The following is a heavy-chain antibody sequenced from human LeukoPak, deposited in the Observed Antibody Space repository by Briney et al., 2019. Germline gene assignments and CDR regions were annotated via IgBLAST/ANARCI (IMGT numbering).Heavy chain of an antibody. V-gene: IGHV5-51*01. D-gene: IGHD3-22*01. CDR2: IYPGDSDT. J-gene: IGHJ4*02. CDR1: GYSFTSYW. CDR3: ARSYYDSSGYYGALGY. Sequence: KRGESLKISCKGSGYSFTSYWIGWVRQMPGKGLEWMGIIYPGDSDTRYSPSFQGQVTISADKSISTAYLQWSSLKASDTAMYYCARSYYDSSGYYGALGYWGQGTLVTVSS.